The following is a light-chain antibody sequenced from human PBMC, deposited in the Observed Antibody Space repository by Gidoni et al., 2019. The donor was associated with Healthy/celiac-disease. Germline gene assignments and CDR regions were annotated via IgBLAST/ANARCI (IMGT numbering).Light chain of an antibody. V-gene: IGKV3-11*01. J-gene: IGKJ3*01. CDR3: QQRSNWPPFT. CDR1: QSVSSY. Sequence: EIVLTQSPATLSLSPGERATLSCRASQSVSSYLAWYQQKPGQAPRLLIYDASNRATGIPARFSGSGSGTDFTLTISSLEPEDFAVYYCQQRSNWPPFTFGHXTKVDIK. CDR2: DAS.